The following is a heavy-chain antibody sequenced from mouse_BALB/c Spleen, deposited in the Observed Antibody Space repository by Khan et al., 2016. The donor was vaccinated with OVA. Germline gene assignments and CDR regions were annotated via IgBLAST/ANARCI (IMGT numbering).Heavy chain of an antibody. V-gene: IGHV5-12-2*01. J-gene: IGHJ2*01. CDR2: ISNGGGST. CDR1: GFTFSSYI. CDR3: ARHGNYVSCDY. Sequence: EVELVESGGGLVQPGGSLKLSCAASGFTFSSYIMSWVRQTPAKRLEWVAYISNGGGSTYYLDTVKGRFTIARDNAKNTLYLQMGSLKSEDTAMYYCARHGNYVSCDYWGQGTTLTVSS. D-gene: IGHD2-1*01.